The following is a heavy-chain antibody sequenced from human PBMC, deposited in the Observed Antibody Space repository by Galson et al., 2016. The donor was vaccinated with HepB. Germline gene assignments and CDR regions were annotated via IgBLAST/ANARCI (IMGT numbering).Heavy chain of an antibody. V-gene: IGHV1-46*01. CDR2: INPRGGST. CDR3: ARASGGSYSSSAYYGMDV. J-gene: IGHJ6*02. CDR1: GYTFSNYY. D-gene: IGHD6-13*01. Sequence: SVKVSCKASGYTFSNYYLHWVRQAPGQGLEWMAIINPRGGSTTYAQKFQDRVTVTTDTSTSTGYMEVTGLTSEDTATYYCARASGGSYSSSAYYGMDVWGQGTTVTVSS.